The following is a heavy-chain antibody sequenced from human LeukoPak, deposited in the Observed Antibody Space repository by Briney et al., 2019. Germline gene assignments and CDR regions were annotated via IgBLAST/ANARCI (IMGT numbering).Heavy chain of an antibody. CDR3: AKDSHYDSGRGVDY. V-gene: IGHV3-9*01. D-gene: IGHD3-10*01. CDR1: GFTFDDYA. CDR2: ISWNSGSI. J-gene: IGHJ4*02. Sequence: GRSLRLSCAASGFTFDDYAMHWVRQAPGKGLEWVSGISWNSGSIGYADSVKGRFTISRDNAKNSLYLQMNSLRAEDTASYYCAKDSHYDSGRGVDYWGQGTLVTVSS.